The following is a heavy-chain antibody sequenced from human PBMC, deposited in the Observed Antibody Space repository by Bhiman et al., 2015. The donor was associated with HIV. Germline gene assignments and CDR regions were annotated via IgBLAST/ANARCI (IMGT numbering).Heavy chain of an antibody. CDR2: ISYDGNNK. Sequence: VQLVESGGGLIQPGGSLRLSCAASGFTVSSNYMSWVRQAPGKGLEWVAVISYDGNNKYYADSVKGRFTISRENSKNTLYLQMNSLRAEDTAVYYCARPAIVVLPAGAFDIWGPGTMVTVSS. V-gene: IGHV3-30*03. D-gene: IGHD2-2*01. CDR1: GFTVSSNY. J-gene: IGHJ3*02. CDR3: ARPAIVVLPAGAFDI.